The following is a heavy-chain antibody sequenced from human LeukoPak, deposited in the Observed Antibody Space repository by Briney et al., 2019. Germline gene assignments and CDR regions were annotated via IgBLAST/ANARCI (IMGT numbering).Heavy chain of an antibody. CDR2: IWYDGSNK. D-gene: IGHD3-22*01. CDR3: AKDYGFITPYCYFDL. V-gene: IGHV3-33*06. Sequence: GGSLRLSCAASGFTFSSYGMHWVRQAPGKGLEWVALIWYDGSNKDYADSVKGRFTISRDNSKNTVYLQMSSLRAEDTAVYYCAKDYGFITPYCYFDLWGRGTLVTVSS. J-gene: IGHJ2*01. CDR1: GFTFSSYG.